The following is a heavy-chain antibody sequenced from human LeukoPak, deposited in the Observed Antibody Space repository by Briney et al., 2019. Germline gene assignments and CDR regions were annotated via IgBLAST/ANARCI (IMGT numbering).Heavy chain of an antibody. J-gene: IGHJ4*02. CDR1: GYSFTTYW. D-gene: IGHD6-6*01. CDR2: IYPGDSDT. V-gene: IGHV5-51*01. Sequence: GESLKISCKGSGYSFTTYWIAWVRQMPGKSLERMGIIYPGDSDTRYGPSFQGQVTISADKSISTAYLQWSSLKASDTAMYYCARQEYSSSSAPVYWGQGTLVTVSS. CDR3: ARQEYSSSSAPVY.